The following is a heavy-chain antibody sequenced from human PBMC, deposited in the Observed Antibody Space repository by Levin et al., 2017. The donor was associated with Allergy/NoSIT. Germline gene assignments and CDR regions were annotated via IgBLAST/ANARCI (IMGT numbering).Heavy chain of an antibody. CDR1: GFTFNRYS. CDR3: ARATTDGPYYYYMDV. V-gene: IGHV3-48*02. J-gene: IGHJ6*03. Sequence: GESLKISCAASGFTFNRYSMNWVRQAPGQGLEWVSYISTSSSTIYYADSVKGRFTISRDNAKNSVYLQMNSLRDEDTAVYYCARATTDGPYYYYMDVWGKGTTVTVSS. D-gene: IGHD4-11*01. CDR2: ISTSSSTI.